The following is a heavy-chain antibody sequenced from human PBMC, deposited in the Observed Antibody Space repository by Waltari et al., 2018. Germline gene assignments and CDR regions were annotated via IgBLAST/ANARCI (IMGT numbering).Heavy chain of an antibody. J-gene: IGHJ4*02. CDR2: INHSGST. D-gene: IGHD2-15*01. Sequence: QVQLQQWGAGLLKPSETLSLTCAVYGGSFSGYYWSWIRQPPGKGLEWLGEINHSGSTNYNPSLKSRVTISVDTSKNQFSLKLSSVTAADTAVYYCARGIRTFPKRNSIGRIAPASCGFDYWGQGTLVTVSS. V-gene: IGHV4-34*01. CDR3: ARGIRTFPKRNSIGRIAPASCGFDY. CDR1: GGSFSGYY.